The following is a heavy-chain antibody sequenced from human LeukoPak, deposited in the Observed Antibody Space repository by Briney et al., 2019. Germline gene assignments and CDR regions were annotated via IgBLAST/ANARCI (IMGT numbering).Heavy chain of an antibody. J-gene: IGHJ3*02. CDR2: VSFDGNIK. D-gene: IGHD7-27*01. V-gene: IGHV3-30*03. CDR3: ARETSTVDDAFDI. CDR1: GFTFNTYG. Sequence: GGSLRLSCAASGFTFNTYGMHWVRQAPGKGLEWLAAVSFDGNIKYYGDSVKGRFTISRDNSKNTLYLQMNSLRAKDTAVYYCARETSTVDDAFDIWGQGTMVTVSS.